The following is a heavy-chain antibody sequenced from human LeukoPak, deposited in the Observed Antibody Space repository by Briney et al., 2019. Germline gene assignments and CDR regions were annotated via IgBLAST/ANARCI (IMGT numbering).Heavy chain of an antibody. V-gene: IGHV4-38-2*01. CDR2: VHHSANT. CDR1: GYSITAGYY. Sequence: SETLSLTCVVSGYSITAGYYWDWIRQSPGKGLEWLESVHHSANTFPNPSLKSRLAISVDTSKNQFSLRLGSVTAADTAIYFCARRGINSVTKRAYDSWGQGTLVTVSP. J-gene: IGHJ4*02. D-gene: IGHD4-17*01. CDR3: ARRGINSVTKRAYDS.